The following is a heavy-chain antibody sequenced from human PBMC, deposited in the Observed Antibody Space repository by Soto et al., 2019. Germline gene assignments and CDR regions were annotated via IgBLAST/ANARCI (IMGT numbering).Heavy chain of an antibody. CDR3: ARYYYDSSGYPKYFDY. V-gene: IGHV4-31*03. J-gene: IGHJ4*02. D-gene: IGHD3-22*01. CDR2: IYYSGST. CDR1: GFSLTTNKMS. Sequence: SGPTLVNPTQTLTLTCTFSGFSLTTNKMSVSWIRQHPGKGLEWIGYIYYSGSTYYNPSLKSRVTISVDTSKNQFSLKLSSVTAADTAVYYCARYYYDSSGYPKYFDYWGQGTLVTVSS.